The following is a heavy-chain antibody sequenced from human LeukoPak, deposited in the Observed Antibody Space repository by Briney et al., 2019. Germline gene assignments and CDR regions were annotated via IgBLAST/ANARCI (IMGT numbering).Heavy chain of an antibody. D-gene: IGHD3-10*01. Sequence: PSETLSLTCTVSGGSISSSSYYWGWIRQPPGKGLEWIGSIYYSGSTYYNPSLKSRVTISVDTSKNQFSLKLSSVTAADTAVYYCARRRGFPTGFDPWGQGTLVTVSS. CDR1: GGSISSSSYY. V-gene: IGHV4-39*01. CDR3: ARRRGFPTGFDP. CDR2: IYYSGST. J-gene: IGHJ5*02.